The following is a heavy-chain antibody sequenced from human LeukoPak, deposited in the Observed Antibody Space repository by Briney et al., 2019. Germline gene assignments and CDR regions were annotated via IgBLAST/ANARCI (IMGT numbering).Heavy chain of an antibody. D-gene: IGHD3-10*01. CDR2: INPSGGST. CDR1: GYTFTSYY. V-gene: IGHV1-46*01. Sequence: ASVKVSCKASGYTFTSYYMHWVRQPPGHGLEWMGIINPSGGSTSYAQKFQGRVTMTRDTSTSTVYMELSSLRSEDTAVYYCARDPVYYGSGSYYNPGVLDSENWFDPWGQGTLVTVSS. J-gene: IGHJ5*02. CDR3: ARDPVYYGSGSYYNPGVLDSENWFDP.